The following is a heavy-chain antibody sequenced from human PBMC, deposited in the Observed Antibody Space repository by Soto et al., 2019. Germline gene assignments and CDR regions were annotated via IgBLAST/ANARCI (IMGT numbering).Heavy chain of an antibody. Sequence: QVQLQQWGAGLLKSSETLSLTCAVYAGSFSGYYWSWIRQSPGKGLEWIGEINHSGSTNYNPSLKSRVTISVDTSKNQLSLKLSSVTAADTAVYYCATTNWKYNWFDPWGQGTLVTVSP. CDR3: ATTNWKYNWFDP. D-gene: IGHD1-1*01. V-gene: IGHV4-34*01. CDR1: AGSFSGYY. J-gene: IGHJ5*02. CDR2: INHSGST.